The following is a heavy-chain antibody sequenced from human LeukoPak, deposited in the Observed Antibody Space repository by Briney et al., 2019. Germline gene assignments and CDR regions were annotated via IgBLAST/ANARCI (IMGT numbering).Heavy chain of an antibody. CDR1: GFTFTTYA. D-gene: IGHD3-3*01. Sequence: QTGGSLRLSCAASGFTFTTYAMTWVRQAPGKGLEWVSAITNSGANTYYADSVKGRFTISRDNSKNTLYLQMNSLRAEDTAVYYCAKDGGIWGQGTMVTVSS. CDR2: ITNSGANT. V-gene: IGHV3-23*01. CDR3: AKDGGI. J-gene: IGHJ3*02.